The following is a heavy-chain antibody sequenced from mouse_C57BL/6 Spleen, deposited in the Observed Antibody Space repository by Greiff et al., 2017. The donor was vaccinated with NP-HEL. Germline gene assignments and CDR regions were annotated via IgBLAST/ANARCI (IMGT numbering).Heavy chain of an antibody. V-gene: IGHV1-52*01. CDR1: GYTFTSYW. Sequence: QVQLQQPGAELVRPGSSVKLSCKASGYTFTSYWMHWVKQRPIQGLEWIGNIDPSDSETHYNQKFRDKATLTVDKSSSTAYMQLSSLTSEDSAVYYCARGIYYGSSPSGYFDVWGTGTTVTVSS. D-gene: IGHD1-1*01. J-gene: IGHJ1*03. CDR2: IDPSDSET. CDR3: ARGIYYGSSPSGYFDV.